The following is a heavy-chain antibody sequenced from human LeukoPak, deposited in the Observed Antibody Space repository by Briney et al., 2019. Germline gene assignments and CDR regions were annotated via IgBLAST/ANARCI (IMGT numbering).Heavy chain of an antibody. Sequence: PGGSXRLSCAASGFTFSSYAMHWVRQAPGKGVEGGAXXSYDGSNKYYADSVKGRFTISRDNSKNTLYLQMNSLRAEDTAVYYCARDLRAVANNWFDPWGQGTLVTVSS. V-gene: IGHV3-30-3*01. J-gene: IGHJ5*02. CDR2: XSYDGSNK. CDR1: GFTFSSYA. D-gene: IGHD6-19*01. CDR3: ARDLRAVANNWFDP.